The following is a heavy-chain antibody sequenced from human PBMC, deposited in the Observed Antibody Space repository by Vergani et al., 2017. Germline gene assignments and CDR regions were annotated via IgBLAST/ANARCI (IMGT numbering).Heavy chain of an antibody. Sequence: EVQLVESGGGLVQPGRSLRLSCAASGFTFDDYAMHWVRQAPGKGLEWVSGISWNSGSIGYADSVKGRFTISGDNAKNSLYLQMNSLRAEDTALYYCARDREVAGGELRSRAFDIWGQGTMVTVSS. CDR1: GFTFDDYA. V-gene: IGHV3-9*01. CDR3: ARDREVAGGELRSRAFDI. CDR2: ISWNSGSI. D-gene: IGHD1-26*01. J-gene: IGHJ3*02.